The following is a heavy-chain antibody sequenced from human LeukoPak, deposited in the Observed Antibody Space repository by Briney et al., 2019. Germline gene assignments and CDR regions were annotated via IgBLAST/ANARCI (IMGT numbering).Heavy chain of an antibody. CDR1: GASITGGTYS. CDR3: ARANYYDSSGYYFDY. CDR2: IYHSGDT. V-gene: IGHV4-30-2*01. J-gene: IGHJ4*02. Sequence: SQTLSLTCAVSGASITGGTYSWSWIRQPPGKGLEFIAYIYHSGDTYYNPSLRSRVTISVDRSKNQISVDLHSVTAADTAVYYCARANYYDSSGYYFDYWGQGALVTVSS. D-gene: IGHD3-22*01.